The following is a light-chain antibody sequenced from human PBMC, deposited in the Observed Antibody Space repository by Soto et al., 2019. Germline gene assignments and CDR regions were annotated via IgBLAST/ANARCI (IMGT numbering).Light chain of an antibody. CDR3: SSYTSSSTYVV. CDR2: DVS. Sequence: QSVLTQPASVSGSPGQSITIYCTGTSSDVGSYNYVSWYQQHPGKAPKLMIYDVSNRPSGVSNRFSGSKSGNTASLTISGLQAEDEADYYCSSYTSSSTYVVFGGGTKLTVL. V-gene: IGLV2-14*01. J-gene: IGLJ2*01. CDR1: SSDVGSYNY.